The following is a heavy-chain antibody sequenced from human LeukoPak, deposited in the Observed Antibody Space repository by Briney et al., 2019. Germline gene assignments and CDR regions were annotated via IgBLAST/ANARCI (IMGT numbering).Heavy chain of an antibody. CDR3: VRGPPTPGFFHFFF. V-gene: IGHV3-66*01. J-gene: IGHJ4*02. CDR2: IYSGGRT. CDR1: GLTVSGNF. Sequence: GGSLRLSCAVSGLTVSGNFISWVRQAPGKGLEWVSVIYSGGRTYYAGSVKGRFTISRDNSKNTVDLQMSSLRVDDSAIYYCVRGPPTPGFFHFFFWGQGTLATVSS. D-gene: IGHD2-15*01.